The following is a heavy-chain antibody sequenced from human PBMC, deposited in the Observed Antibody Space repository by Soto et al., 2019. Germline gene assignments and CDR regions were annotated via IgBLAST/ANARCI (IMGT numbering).Heavy chain of an antibody. V-gene: IGHV4-31*03. CDR3: ARMSGTYFVPDY. CDR1: NASITSSGYY. Sequence: QVQLQESGPRLVEASQTLSLTRTVSNASITSSGYYWSWVRQPPGKRLEWIGYIYHSGSTFYSPSLKCRLTMSVDTSKNQFSLTLRSVTAADTAVYHCARMSGTYFVPDYWGQGTLVTVSS. J-gene: IGHJ4*02. D-gene: IGHD1-26*01. CDR2: IYHSGST.